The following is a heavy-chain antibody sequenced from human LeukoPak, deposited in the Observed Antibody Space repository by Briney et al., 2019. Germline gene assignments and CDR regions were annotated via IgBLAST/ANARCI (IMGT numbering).Heavy chain of an antibody. Sequence: GGSLRLSCTASGFTLSRYWMSWVRQAPGKGLEWVADIKEDGSRKYADSVKGRFTISRDNAENSLYLQLNSLRAEDTAIYYCVKKVEGYSYGPFDYWAREPWSPSPQ. D-gene: IGHD5-18*01. CDR1: GFTLSRYW. CDR2: IKEDGSRK. V-gene: IGHV3-7*05. J-gene: IGHJ4*02. CDR3: VKKVEGYSYGPFDY.